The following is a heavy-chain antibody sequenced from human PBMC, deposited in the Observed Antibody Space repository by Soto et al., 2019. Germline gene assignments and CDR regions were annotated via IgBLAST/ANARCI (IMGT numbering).Heavy chain of an antibody. V-gene: IGHV3-21*02. D-gene: IGHD6-13*01. Sequence: EVQLVESGGGLVKPGGSLRLSCAASGFTFRSFTMNWVRQAPGKGLEWVSTISSNSAYIYYTDALRGRFTISRDNAKNSLHLQMNSLRAEDTAVYYCTRDASRDSSARGWFGPWGPGTLVTVSS. CDR2: ISSNSAYI. CDR3: TRDASRDSSARGWFGP. CDR1: GFTFRSFT. J-gene: IGHJ5*02.